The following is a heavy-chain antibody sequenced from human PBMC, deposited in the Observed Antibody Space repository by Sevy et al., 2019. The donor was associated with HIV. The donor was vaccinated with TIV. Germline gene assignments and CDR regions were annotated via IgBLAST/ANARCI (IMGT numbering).Heavy chain of an antibody. V-gene: IGHV3-30*04. CDR3: TRVRGLLGWFDS. D-gene: IGHD3-10*01. J-gene: IGHJ5*01. Sequence: GGSLRLSCAASGFTFSDYTIHWVRQAPGKGLEWVSVISYDGSRTSYADSVKGRFTISRDNSKNTLFLQMNSLRAEDTAVYYCTRVRGLLGWFDSWGRGTLVTVSS. CDR2: ISYDGSRT. CDR1: GFTFSDYT.